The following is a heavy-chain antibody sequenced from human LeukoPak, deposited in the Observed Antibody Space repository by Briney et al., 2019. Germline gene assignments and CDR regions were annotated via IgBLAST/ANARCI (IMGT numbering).Heavy chain of an antibody. J-gene: IGHJ4*02. CDR2: IYYSGST. Sequence: SETLSLTCTVSGGSISSYYWSWIRQPPGKGLEWIGYIYYSGSTNYNPSLKSRVTISVDTSKNQFSLKLSSVTAADTAVYYCARASAHAAAGTYYFDYWGQGTLVTVSS. CDR1: GGSISSYY. D-gene: IGHD6-13*01. CDR3: ARASAHAAAGTYYFDY. V-gene: IGHV4-59*01.